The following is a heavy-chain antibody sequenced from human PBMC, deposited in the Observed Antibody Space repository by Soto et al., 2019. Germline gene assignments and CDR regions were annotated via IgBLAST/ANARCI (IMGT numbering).Heavy chain of an antibody. CDR3: ARALAVAGTSYYYGMDV. V-gene: IGHV1-69*13. Sequence: ASVKVSCKASGGTFSSYAISWVRQAPGQGLEWMGGIIPIFGTANYAQKFQGRVTITADESTSTAYLELSSLRSEDTAVYYCARALAVAGTSYYYGMDVWGQGTTVTVSS. J-gene: IGHJ6*02. CDR1: GGTFSSYA. CDR2: IIPIFGTA. D-gene: IGHD6-19*01.